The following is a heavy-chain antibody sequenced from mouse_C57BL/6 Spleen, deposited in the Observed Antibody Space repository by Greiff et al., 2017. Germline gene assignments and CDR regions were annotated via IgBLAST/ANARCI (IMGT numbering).Heavy chain of an antibody. Sequence: QVQLQQSGPELVKPGASVKISCKASGYTFTDYYINWVKQRPGQGLEWIGWIFPGSGSTYYNEKFKGKATLTVDKSSSTAYMLLSSLTSEDSAVYFCARLGNYDYDGWFAYWGQGTLVTVSA. CDR2: IFPGSGST. CDR3: ARLGNYDYDGWFAY. J-gene: IGHJ3*01. CDR1: GYTFTDYY. D-gene: IGHD2-4*01. V-gene: IGHV1-75*01.